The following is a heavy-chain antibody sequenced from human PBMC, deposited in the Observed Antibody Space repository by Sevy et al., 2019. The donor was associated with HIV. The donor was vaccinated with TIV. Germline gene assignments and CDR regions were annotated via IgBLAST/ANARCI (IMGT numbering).Heavy chain of an antibody. J-gene: IGHJ4*02. Sequence: SETLSLTCSVSGGSISSYFWTWVRQSPGKGLEWIGNIYFTGNTDYSASLKSRVTLSLDTSKSHFSLTLKSVTAADTAIYFCARDATTRPGVLDYWGQGTLVTVSS. D-gene: IGHD1-1*01. CDR2: IYFTGNT. CDR3: ARDATTRPGVLDY. V-gene: IGHV4-59*01. CDR1: GGSISSYF.